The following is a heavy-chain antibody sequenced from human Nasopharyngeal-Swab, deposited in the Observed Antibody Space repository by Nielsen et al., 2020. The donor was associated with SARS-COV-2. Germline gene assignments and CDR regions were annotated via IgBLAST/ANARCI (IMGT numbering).Heavy chain of an antibody. CDR2: IYYSGST. V-gene: IGHV4-30-4*01. CDR3: ARVRSGGSCYVFDY. J-gene: IGHJ4*02. CDR1: GGSISSGDYY. D-gene: IGHD2-15*01. Sequence: SETLSLTCTVSGGSISSGDYYWSWIRQPPGKGLEWIGYIYYSGSTYYNPSLKSRVTISVDTSKNQFSLKLSSVTAADTAVYYCARVRSGGSCYVFDYWGQGTLVTVSS.